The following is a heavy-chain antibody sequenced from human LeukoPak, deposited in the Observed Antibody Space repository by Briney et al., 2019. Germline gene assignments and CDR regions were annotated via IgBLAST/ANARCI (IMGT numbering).Heavy chain of an antibody. Sequence: PSETLSLTCTVSGGSISSYYWSWIRQPPGKGLEWIGYIYYSGSTNYNPSLKSRVTISVDTSKNQFSLKLSSVTAADTAVYYCAHLGAFDIWGQGTMVTVSS. J-gene: IGHJ3*02. V-gene: IGHV4-59*01. CDR2: IYYSGST. D-gene: IGHD3-10*01. CDR3: AHLGAFDI. CDR1: GGSISSYY.